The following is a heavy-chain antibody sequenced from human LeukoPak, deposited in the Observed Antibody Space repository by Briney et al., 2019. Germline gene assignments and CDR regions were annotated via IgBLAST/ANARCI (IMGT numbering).Heavy chain of an antibody. CDR3: AKFSYSGGSSVY. V-gene: IGHV3-30*02. CDR1: GFTFSSYG. D-gene: IGHD2-15*01. J-gene: IGHJ4*02. CDR2: IQNDGNSK. Sequence: GGSLRLSCAASGFTFSSYGMHWVRQAPGKGLEWVAFIQNDGNSKNYADSVKGRFTISRDNSKNTLYLQMNSLRAEDTAVYYCAKFSYSGGSSVYWGQGTLVTVSS.